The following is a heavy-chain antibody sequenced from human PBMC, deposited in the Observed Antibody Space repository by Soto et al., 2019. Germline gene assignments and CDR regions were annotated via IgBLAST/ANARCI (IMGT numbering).Heavy chain of an antibody. V-gene: IGHV3-48*02. CDR3: ARAVEGHFAY. J-gene: IGHJ4*02. D-gene: IGHD6-19*01. CDR1: GFPFSIYS. Sequence: EVQLVESGGGLVQPGGSLRLTCAASGFPFSIYSMNWVRQAPGKGLEWSSYITSDTNTIKYADSVKGRFTISRDNAKNVVYLQMNSLREEDTVVYFCARAVEGHFAYWGQGTVVTVSS. CDR2: ITSDTNTI.